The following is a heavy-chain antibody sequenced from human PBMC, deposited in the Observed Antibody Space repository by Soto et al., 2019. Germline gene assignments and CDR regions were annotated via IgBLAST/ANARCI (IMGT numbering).Heavy chain of an antibody. CDR1: GGSISSGDNY. D-gene: IGHD1-26*01. J-gene: IGHJ4*02. Sequence: QVQLRESGPGLVKPSQTLSLTCTVSGGSISSGDNYWSWYRQHPGKGLEWVGFIYNSGSTYSNPSLNSRVTISVDTSKNQFSLKLTAVTAADTAVYYCARDPSGSWELEWGQGTLVTVSS. CDR3: ARDPSGSWELE. CDR2: IYNSGST. V-gene: IGHV4-31*03.